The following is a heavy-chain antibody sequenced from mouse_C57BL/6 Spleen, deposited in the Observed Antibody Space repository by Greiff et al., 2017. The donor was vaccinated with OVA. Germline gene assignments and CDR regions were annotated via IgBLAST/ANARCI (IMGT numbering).Heavy chain of an antibody. CDR1: GFSLTSYA. J-gene: IGHJ1*03. D-gene: IGHD1-1*01. Sequence: VKLKESGPGLVAPSQTLSITCTVSGFSLTSYAISWVRQPPGKGLEWLGVIWTGGGTNYNSAHKTRKSNSKDNSKSQVFLKMISLQTDDTARYYCARRGDYYDWDFDVWGTGTTVTVSS. CDR2: IWTGGGT. V-gene: IGHV2-9-1*01. CDR3: ARRGDYYDWDFDV.